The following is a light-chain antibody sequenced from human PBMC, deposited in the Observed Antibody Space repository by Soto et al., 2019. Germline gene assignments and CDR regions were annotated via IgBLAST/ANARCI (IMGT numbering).Light chain of an antibody. J-gene: IGKJ2*03. CDR1: QDISTS. CDR2: PAS. V-gene: IGKV1-9*01. CDR3: QHLRTYPFS. Sequence: DIQLTQSPSFLSASVGDRVTVSCRASQDISTSLAWIQQKAGKVPQLLVYPASTLKYGVPSRFSGSGSGTYFTLTVINLQAEDFATYYCQHLRTYPFSFGQGTKLDIK.